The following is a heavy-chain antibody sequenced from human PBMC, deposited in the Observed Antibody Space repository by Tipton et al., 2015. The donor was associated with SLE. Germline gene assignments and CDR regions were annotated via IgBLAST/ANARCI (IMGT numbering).Heavy chain of an antibody. V-gene: IGHV4-61*09. Sequence: LRLSCTVSGGSISSGSYYWGWIRQPAGKGLEWIGHIYATGITNYNPSLKSRVTISVDTSKNPFSLKLSSVTAADTAVYYCARDKNGDYYDYWGQGTLVTVSS. J-gene: IGHJ4*02. CDR2: IYATGIT. CDR1: GGSISSGSYY. CDR3: ARDKNGDYYDY. D-gene: IGHD4-17*01.